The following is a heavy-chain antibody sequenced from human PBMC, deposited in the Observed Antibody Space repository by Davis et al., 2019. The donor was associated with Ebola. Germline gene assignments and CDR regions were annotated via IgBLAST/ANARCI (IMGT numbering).Heavy chain of an antibody. J-gene: IGHJ4*02. CDR2: IKQDGSEI. CDR1: GGTLSNYW. V-gene: IGHV3-7*04. Sequence: PGGSLRLSCEVSGGTLSNYWMTWFRQAPGKGLEWVANIKQDGSEIEYVDSVKGRFTISRDNAKNSLYLQMNSLRAEDTAIYYWAGGGGWLTDFWGQGTLVTVSS. CDR3: AGGGGWLTDF. D-gene: IGHD5-12*01.